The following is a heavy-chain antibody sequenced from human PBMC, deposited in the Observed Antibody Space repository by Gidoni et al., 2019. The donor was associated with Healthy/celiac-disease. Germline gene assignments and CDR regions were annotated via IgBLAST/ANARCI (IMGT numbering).Heavy chain of an antibody. J-gene: IGHJ4*02. CDR1: GFTFSNAW. CDR3: TTEDWGPYDISAG. CDR2: ITSKTDCGTT. D-gene: IGHD3-22*01. V-gene: IGHV3-15*01. Sequence: EVQLVESGGGLVKPGGSIRLSCAASGFTFSNAWMSWVRQAPGQGLGWVGRITSKTDCGTTDYAAPVKGRFTISRDDSTNPLYLQMNSLLTDDTAVYYCTTEDWGPYDISAGWVQGTLVTVSS.